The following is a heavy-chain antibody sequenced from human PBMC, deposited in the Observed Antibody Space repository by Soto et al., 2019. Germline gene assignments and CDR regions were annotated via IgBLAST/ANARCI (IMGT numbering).Heavy chain of an antibody. CDR1: GASISSYY. CDR3: ARTYDDSGPNSGGYGFDI. CDR2: IYYSGST. D-gene: IGHD3-22*01. V-gene: IGHV4-59*01. J-gene: IGHJ3*02. Sequence: PSETLSLTCSVSGASISSYYWSWIRQPPGKGLEWLAYIYYSGSTSYNPSLKSRVSTSLDTSMNQFSLKLSSVTAADTAVYYCARTYDDSGPNSGGYGFDIWGQGTMVTVSS.